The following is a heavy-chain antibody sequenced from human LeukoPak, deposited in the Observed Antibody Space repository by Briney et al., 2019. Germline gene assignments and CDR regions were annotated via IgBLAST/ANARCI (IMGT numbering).Heavy chain of an antibody. V-gene: IGHV3-15*01. Sequence: GGSLRLSCAASGFTFSNAWMSWVRQAPGKGLEWVGRIKSITDGGTTDYAAPVKGRFTISRDDSKNTLYLQMNSLKTEDTAVYYCTTQLGKGVFDIWGQGTMVTVSS. CDR1: GFTFSNAW. D-gene: IGHD7-27*01. J-gene: IGHJ3*02. CDR3: TTQLGKGVFDI. CDR2: IKSITDGGTT.